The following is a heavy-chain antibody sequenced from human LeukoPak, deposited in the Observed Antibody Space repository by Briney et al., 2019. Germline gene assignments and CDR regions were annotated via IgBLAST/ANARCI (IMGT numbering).Heavy chain of an antibody. CDR3: ARILTHYYDSSGYYSRYFDL. CDR1: GGSFSGYY. V-gene: IGHV4-34*01. CDR2: IYHSGST. J-gene: IGHJ2*01. D-gene: IGHD3-22*01. Sequence: PSETLSLTCAVYGGSFSGYYWSWIRQPPGKGLEWIGEIYHSGSTNYNPSLKSRVTISVDKSKNQFSLKLSSVTAADTAVYYCARILTHYYDSSGYYSRYFDLWGRGTLVTVSS.